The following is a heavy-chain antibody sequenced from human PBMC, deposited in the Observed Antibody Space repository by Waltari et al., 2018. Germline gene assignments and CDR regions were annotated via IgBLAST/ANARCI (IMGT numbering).Heavy chain of an antibody. D-gene: IGHD4-17*01. Sequence: QVQLVESGGGVVQPGRSLRLSCAASGFTFSSYGMHWVRPAPGKGLEWVAVIWYDGSNKYYADSVKGRFTISRDNSKNTLYLQMNSLRAEDTAVYYCARDFYGDYVEAFDYWGQGTLVTVSS. J-gene: IGHJ4*02. CDR1: GFTFSSYG. CDR3: ARDFYGDYVEAFDY. CDR2: IWYDGSNK. V-gene: IGHV3-33*01.